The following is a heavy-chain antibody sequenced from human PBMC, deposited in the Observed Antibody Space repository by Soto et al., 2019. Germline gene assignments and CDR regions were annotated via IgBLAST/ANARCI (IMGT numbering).Heavy chain of an antibody. CDR3: ARRRIAVAGIWFDY. D-gene: IGHD6-19*01. Sequence: SVTQSLTCTVSGGSVRSGSYCWSRNRQPPGKGLEWIGYIYYSGSTNYNPSLKSRVTISVDTSKNQFSLKLSSVTAADTAVYYCARRRIAVAGIWFDYWGQGTLVTVSS. V-gene: IGHV4-61*01. J-gene: IGHJ4*02. CDR2: IYYSGST. CDR1: GGSVRSGSYC.